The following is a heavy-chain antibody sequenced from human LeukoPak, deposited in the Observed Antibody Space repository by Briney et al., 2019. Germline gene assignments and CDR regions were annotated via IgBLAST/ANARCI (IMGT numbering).Heavy chain of an antibody. J-gene: IGHJ6*03. CDR3: ARSYYYDSSGYYTRNYYYYYIDV. Sequence: GASVKVSCKASGFTFTSYGISWVRQAPGQGLEWMGWISAYNGNTNYAQKLQGRVTMTTDTSTSTAYMELRSLRSDDTAVYYCARSYYYDSSGYYTRNYYYYYIDVWGKGTTVTVSS. CDR2: ISAYNGNT. CDR1: GFTFTSYG. V-gene: IGHV1-18*01. D-gene: IGHD3-22*01.